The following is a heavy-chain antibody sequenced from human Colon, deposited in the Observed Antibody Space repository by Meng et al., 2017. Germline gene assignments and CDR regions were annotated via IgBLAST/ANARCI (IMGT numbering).Heavy chain of an antibody. CDR1: GYTFTSYA. Sequence: QVQSVQSGAEVKKPGASVKVSCKASGYTFTSYAMHWVRQAPGQRLEWMGWINAGNGNTKYSQKFQGRVTITRDTSASTAYMELSSLRSEDTAVYYCASYYGSGSYYNDPGFDYWGQGTLVTVSS. D-gene: IGHD3-10*01. J-gene: IGHJ4*02. V-gene: IGHV1-3*01. CDR3: ASYYGSGSYYNDPGFDY. CDR2: INAGNGNT.